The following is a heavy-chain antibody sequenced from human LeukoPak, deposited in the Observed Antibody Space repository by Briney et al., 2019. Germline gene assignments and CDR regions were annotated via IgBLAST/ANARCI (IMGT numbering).Heavy chain of an antibody. CDR2: IDDSGNT. J-gene: IGHJ3*02. V-gene: IGHV4-59*01. Sequence: PSETLSLTCTVSGGSISRYYWSWIRRPPGKGLEWIGYIDDSGNTNYNPSLKSQVTISVDKSKNQFSLKLSFVTAADTAMYYCARSDYHNSGSLTVFDAFDIWGQGTRVTVSS. CDR1: GGSISRYY. CDR3: ARSDYHNSGSLTVFDAFDI. D-gene: IGHD3-10*01.